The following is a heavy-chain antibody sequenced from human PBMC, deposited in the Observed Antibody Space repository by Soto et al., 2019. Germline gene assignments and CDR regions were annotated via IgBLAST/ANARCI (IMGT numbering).Heavy chain of an antibody. V-gene: IGHV3-23*01. J-gene: IGHJ4*02. CDR1: GFTFSSYA. D-gene: IGHD4-17*01. CDR3: AKADYGDYPFYSSIEAIDY. Sequence: GGSLILSCAASGFTFSSYAMSWVRQAPGKGLEWVSAISGSGGSTYYADSVKGRFTISRDNSKNTLYLQMNSLRAEDTAVYYCAKADYGDYPFYSSIEAIDYWGQGTLVTVSS. CDR2: ISGSGGST.